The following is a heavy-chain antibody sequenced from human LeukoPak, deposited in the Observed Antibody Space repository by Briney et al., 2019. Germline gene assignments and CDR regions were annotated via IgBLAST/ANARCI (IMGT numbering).Heavy chain of an antibody. J-gene: IGHJ4*02. V-gene: IGHV4-34*01. CDR3: ARRWAGLGYYYFDY. CDR2: INHSGST. Sequence: SETLSLTCAVYGGSFSGYYWSWIRQPPGKGLEWIGEINHSGSTNYNPSLKSRVTISVDTSKNQFSLKLSSVTAADTAVYYCARRWAGLGYYYFDYWGQGTLVTVS. CDR1: GGSFSGYY. D-gene: IGHD3-22*01.